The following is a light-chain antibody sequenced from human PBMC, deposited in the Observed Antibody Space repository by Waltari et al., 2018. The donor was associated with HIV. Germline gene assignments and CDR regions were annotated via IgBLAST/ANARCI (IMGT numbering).Light chain of an antibody. CDR1: SPNIGTHT. CDR2: NDN. Sequence: QSVLTQPPSVSGAPGQRVTLSCTGSSPNIGTHTVHWYQQVPGRAPKLLIYNDNNRPSGVPDRFSGSKSGTSASLAITGLQAEDETDYYCQSYDSSLSGSVFGGGTKLTVL. V-gene: IGLV1-40*01. J-gene: IGLJ2*01. CDR3: QSYDSSLSGSV.